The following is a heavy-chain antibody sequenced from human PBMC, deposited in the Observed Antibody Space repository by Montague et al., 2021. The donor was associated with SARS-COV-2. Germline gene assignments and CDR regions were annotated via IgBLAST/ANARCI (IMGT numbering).Heavy chain of an antibody. CDR3: ARAWRYGDYSGVHFAP. CDR2: IYNSDNT. D-gene: IGHD4-17*01. Sequence: SETLSLTCTVSGGSISTTNYYWAWIRQPPGKGLEWVGSIYNSDNTYYNPSLESRLTMSVDTSKNQFSLKLRSVTAADAAVFHCARAWRYGDYSGVHFAPWGQETLVTVSS. CDR1: GGSISTTNYY. V-gene: IGHV4-39*07. J-gene: IGHJ5*02.